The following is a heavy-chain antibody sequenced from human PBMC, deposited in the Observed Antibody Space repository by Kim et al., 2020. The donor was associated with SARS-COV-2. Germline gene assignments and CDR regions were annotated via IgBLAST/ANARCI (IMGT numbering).Heavy chain of an antibody. J-gene: IGHJ5*02. CDR1: GGSISSYY. CDR3: AREDPEGQYQLHGWFDP. D-gene: IGHD2-2*01. CDR2: IYYSGST. V-gene: IGHV4-59*01. Sequence: SETLSLTCTVSGGSISSYYWSWIRQPPGKGLEWIGYIYYSGSTNYNPSLKSRVTISVDTSKNQFSLKLSSVTAADTAVYYCAREDPEGQYQLHGWFDPWGQGTLVTVSS.